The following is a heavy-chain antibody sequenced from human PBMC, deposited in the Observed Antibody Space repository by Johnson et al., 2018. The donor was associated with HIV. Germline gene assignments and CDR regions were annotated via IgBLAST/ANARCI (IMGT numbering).Heavy chain of an antibody. J-gene: IGHJ3*02. D-gene: IGHD1-26*01. CDR2: IGYDGNDK. CDR3: ARVRIGRENAFDI. Sequence: QVQLVESGGGLIKPGRSLRLSCAASGFTFRSYAMHWVRQAPGTGLEWVAAIGYDGNDKDYADSVKGRFTISRDNSRNTLYLHLNILRAVDTAVYYCARVRIGRENAFDIWGQGTMVTVSS. CDR1: GFTFRSYA. V-gene: IGHV3-30*04.